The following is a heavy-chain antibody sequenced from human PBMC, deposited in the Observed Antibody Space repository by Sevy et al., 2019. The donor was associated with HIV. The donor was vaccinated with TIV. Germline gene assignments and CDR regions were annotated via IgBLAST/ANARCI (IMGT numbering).Heavy chain of an antibody. CDR3: ARESGSGWYVDS. CDR2: IFSDGNYQ. V-gene: IGHV3-33*08. CDR1: GFTFSNYG. J-gene: IGHJ4*02. D-gene: IGHD6-19*01. Sequence: GGSLRLSCSTFGFTFSNYGMHWVRQAPGRGLEWVAAIFSDGNYQYYAGSVKGRVTISRDNSKNTLYLQMSSLRADDTAMYYCARESGSGWYVDSWGRGTLVTVSS.